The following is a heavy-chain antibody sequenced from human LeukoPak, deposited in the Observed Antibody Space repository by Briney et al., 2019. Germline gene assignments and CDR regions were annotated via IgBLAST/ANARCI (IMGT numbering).Heavy chain of an antibody. Sequence: PGGSLRLSCATFKFNFNSYGLTWVRQAPGKGLEWVSSISGRGDNIQYAASVQGRFTISRDNSKNTLYLQMNSLRAEDTAVYYCAKDPNGDYIGTFDIWGQGTMVTVSS. CDR1: KFNFNSYG. V-gene: IGHV3-23*01. CDR3: AKDPNGDYIGTFDI. CDR2: ISGRGDNI. D-gene: IGHD4-17*01. J-gene: IGHJ3*02.